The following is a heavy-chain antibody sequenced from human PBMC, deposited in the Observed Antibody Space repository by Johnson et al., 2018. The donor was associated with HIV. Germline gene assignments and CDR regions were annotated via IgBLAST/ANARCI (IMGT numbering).Heavy chain of an antibody. CDR3: AREWLRSLGGAFDI. D-gene: IGHD5-12*01. J-gene: IGHJ3*02. Sequence: QVQLVESGGGFVQPGRSLRLSCAASGFTFSSYAMHWVRQAPGKGLEWVAVISYDGSNKYYADSVKGRFTISRDNSKNTLYLQMNSLRAEDTAVYHCAREWLRSLGGAFDIWGQGTMVTVSS. V-gene: IGHV3-30-3*01. CDR1: GFTFSSYA. CDR2: ISYDGSNK.